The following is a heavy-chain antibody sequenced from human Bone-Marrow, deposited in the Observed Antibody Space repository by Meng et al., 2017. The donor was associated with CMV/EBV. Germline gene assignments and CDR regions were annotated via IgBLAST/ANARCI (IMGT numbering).Heavy chain of an antibody. CDR3: ARDGDRGIFGVGEDAFDI. V-gene: IGHV3-21*01. J-gene: IGHJ3*02. Sequence: GGSLRLSCAASGFTFSSYSMNWVRQAPGKGLEWVSSISSSSSYIYYADSVKGRFTISRDNAKISLYLQMNSLRAEDTAVYYCARDGDRGIFGVGEDAFDIWGQGTMVTVSS. D-gene: IGHD3-3*01. CDR1: GFTFSSYS. CDR2: ISSSSSYI.